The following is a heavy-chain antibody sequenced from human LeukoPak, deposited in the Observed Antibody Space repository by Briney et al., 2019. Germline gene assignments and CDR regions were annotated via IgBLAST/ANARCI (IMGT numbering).Heavy chain of an antibody. Sequence: SETLSLTCTVSGGSISSDYWTWLRQHPGKGLEWIGYIYYNGNTNYNPSLKSRVTISVDTSKNQFSLKLSSVTAADTAVYYCARERGYNYGIFDYWGQGTLITVSS. CDR1: GGSISSDY. CDR3: ARERGYNYGIFDY. CDR2: IYYNGNT. V-gene: IGHV4-59*01. D-gene: IGHD5-18*01. J-gene: IGHJ4*02.